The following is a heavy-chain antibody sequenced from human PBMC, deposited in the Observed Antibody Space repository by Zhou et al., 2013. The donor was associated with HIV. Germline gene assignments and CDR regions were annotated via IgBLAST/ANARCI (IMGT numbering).Heavy chain of an antibody. V-gene: IGHV1-69*04. CDR3: ARDCRDGYNSCY. J-gene: IGHJ4*02. CDR1: GGTFSSYA. CDR2: IIPILGIA. Sequence: QVQLVQSGAEVKKPGSSVKVSCKASGGTFSSYAISWVRQAPGQGLEWMGRIIPILGIANYAQKFQGRVTITADKSTSTAYMELSSLRSEDTAVYYCARDCRDGYNSCYWGQGTLVTVSS. D-gene: IGHD5-12*01.